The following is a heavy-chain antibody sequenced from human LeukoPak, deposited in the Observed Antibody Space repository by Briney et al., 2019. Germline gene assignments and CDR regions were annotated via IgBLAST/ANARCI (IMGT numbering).Heavy chain of an antibody. CDR3: ARANYDSSGYYYHYFDY. CDR2: IYTSGST. J-gene: IGHJ4*02. Sequence: SETLSLTCTVSGGXTSSYYCSWIRQPAGKGLEWIGRIYTSGSTNYNPSLKSRVTMSVDTSKNQFSLKLSSVTAADTAVYYCARANYDSSGYYYHYFDYWGQGTLVTVSS. CDR1: GGXTSSYY. D-gene: IGHD3-22*01. V-gene: IGHV4-4*07.